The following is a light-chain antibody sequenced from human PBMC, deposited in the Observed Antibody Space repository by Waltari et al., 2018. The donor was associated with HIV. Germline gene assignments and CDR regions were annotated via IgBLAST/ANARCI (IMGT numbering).Light chain of an antibody. V-gene: IGKV1-16*02. J-gene: IGKJ4*01. CDR1: QDITNL. CDR3: QQYTSFPLT. Sequence: DLQMTQSPSSLSASIGDRVLISFRASQDITNLFAWFHQRPGKAPKSLIYGAPTVQAGVPSSNFSGAGSGTDFTRTITDLQPEDVATYYCQQYTSFPLTFGGGTAVEI. CDR2: GAP.